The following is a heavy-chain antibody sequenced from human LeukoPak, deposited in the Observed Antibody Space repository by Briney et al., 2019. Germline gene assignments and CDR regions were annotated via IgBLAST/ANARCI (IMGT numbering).Heavy chain of an antibody. J-gene: IGHJ4*02. CDR1: GGSFSGYY. V-gene: IGHV4-34*01. D-gene: IGHD5-18*01. CDR2: INDSGRS. CDR3: ARRDTAMVTSFDY. Sequence: SETLSLTCGVYGGSFSGYYWSWIRQPPGKGLEWIGEINDSGRSNYKSSLKSRVTISEDTSKNQFSLKLSSVTAADTAVYYCARRDTAMVTSFDYWGQGTLVTVSS.